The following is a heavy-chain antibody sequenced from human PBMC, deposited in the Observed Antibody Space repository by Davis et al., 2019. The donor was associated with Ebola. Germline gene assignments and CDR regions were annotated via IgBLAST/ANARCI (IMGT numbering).Heavy chain of an antibody. CDR1: GGSISSSSYY. CDR3: ARLFAAAGGTWFDP. J-gene: IGHJ5*02. D-gene: IGHD3/OR15-3a*01. Sequence: MPSETLSLTCTVSGGSISSSSYYWGWIRQPPGKGLEWIGSIYYSGSTYYNPSLKSRVTISVDTSKNQFSLKLSSVTAADTAVYYCARLFAAAGGTWFDPWGQGTLVTVSS. CDR2: IYYSGST. V-gene: IGHV4-39*01.